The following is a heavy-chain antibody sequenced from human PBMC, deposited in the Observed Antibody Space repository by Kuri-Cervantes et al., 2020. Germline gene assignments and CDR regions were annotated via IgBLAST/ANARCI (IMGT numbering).Heavy chain of an antibody. V-gene: IGHV4/OR15-8*01. CDR2: IYLGGNT. Sequence: ESLKISCAASGFTFSNAWMSWVRQSPGKGLEWIGQIYLGGNTNYKPSLRSRVTMSLDKSKNQFSLNVTSVTAADTAIYYCVRHYQYSHDSWGQGILVTVSS. D-gene: IGHD5-18*01. CDR3: VRHYQYSHDS. CDR1: GFTFSNAW. J-gene: IGHJ4*02.